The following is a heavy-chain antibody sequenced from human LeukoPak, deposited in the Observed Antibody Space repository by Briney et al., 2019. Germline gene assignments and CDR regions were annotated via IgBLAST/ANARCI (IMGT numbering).Heavy chain of an antibody. D-gene: IGHD6-13*01. V-gene: IGHV3-33*01. CDR2: IWYDGSNK. CDR3: ARGEGQQLVFLVDY. J-gene: IGHJ4*02. Sequence: PGRSLRLSCAASGFTFSSYGMHWVRQAPGKGLEWVAVIWYDGSNKYYADSVKGRFTISRDNSKSMLYLQMNSLRAEDTAVYYCARGEGQQLVFLVDYWGQGTLVTVSS. CDR1: GFTFSSYG.